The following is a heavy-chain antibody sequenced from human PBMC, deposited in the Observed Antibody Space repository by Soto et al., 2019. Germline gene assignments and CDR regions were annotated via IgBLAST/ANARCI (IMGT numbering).Heavy chain of an antibody. Sequence: PSVKVSCKASGGTFSSYAISWVRQAPGQGLEWMGGIIPIFGTANYAQKFQGRVTITADESTSTAYMELSSLRSEDTAVYYCARVFAGATDYHYGMDVWGQGTTVTVSS. D-gene: IGHD1-26*01. CDR2: IIPIFGTA. V-gene: IGHV1-69*13. CDR3: ARVFAGATDYHYGMDV. J-gene: IGHJ6*02. CDR1: GGTFSSYA.